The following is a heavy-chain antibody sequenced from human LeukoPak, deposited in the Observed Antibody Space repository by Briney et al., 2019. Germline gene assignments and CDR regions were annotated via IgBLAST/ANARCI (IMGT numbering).Heavy chain of an antibody. CDR3: ARLYYDSSGYLYDAFDI. D-gene: IGHD3-22*01. V-gene: IGHV3-7*01. J-gene: IGHJ3*02. Sequence: GGSLRLSCAAAGFTFSDYGMNWVRQAPGKGLEWVANIKQDGSEKYYVDSVKGRFTISRDNAKNSLYLQMNSLRAEDTAVYYCARLYYDSSGYLYDAFDIWGQGTMVTVSS. CDR1: GFTFSDYG. CDR2: IKQDGSEK.